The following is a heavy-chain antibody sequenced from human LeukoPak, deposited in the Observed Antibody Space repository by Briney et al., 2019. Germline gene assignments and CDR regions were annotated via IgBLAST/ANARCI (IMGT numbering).Heavy chain of an antibody. CDR1: GGSISSYY. D-gene: IGHD6-13*01. CDR2: IYWSGST. Sequence: SETLSLTCTVSGGSISSYYWSWIRQPPGKGLEWIGYIYWSGSTNYTPSLKSRVTISVDTSNNQFSLNLSSLTAADTAMYYCAGLKVALIAAAATMWFDPWGQGTLVTVSS. J-gene: IGHJ5*02. V-gene: IGHV4-59*01. CDR3: AGLKVALIAAAATMWFDP.